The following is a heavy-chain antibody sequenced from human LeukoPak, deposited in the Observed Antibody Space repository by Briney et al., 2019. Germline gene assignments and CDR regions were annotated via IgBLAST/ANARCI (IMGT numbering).Heavy chain of an antibody. D-gene: IGHD3-22*01. J-gene: IGHJ4*02. CDR2: INWNGGST. V-gene: IGHV3-20*04. CDR1: GFTFDDYG. Sequence: GGSLRLSCAASGFTFDDYGMSWVRQAPGKGLEWVSGINWNGGSTGYADSVKGRFTISRDNAKNSLYLQMNSLRAEDTTLYYCARATHYYESSGYDYWGQGTLVTVSS. CDR3: ARATHYYESSGYDY.